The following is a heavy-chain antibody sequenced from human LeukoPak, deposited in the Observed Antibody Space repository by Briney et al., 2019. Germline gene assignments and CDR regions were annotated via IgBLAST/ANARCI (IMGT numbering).Heavy chain of an antibody. CDR3: ARDRALRWYYYYGMDV. J-gene: IGHJ6*02. D-gene: IGHD4-23*01. V-gene: IGHV3-33*01. CDR2: IWYDGSKK. Sequence: GGSLRLSCAASGFSFSTYAMHWGRQAPGKGLEWVAVIWYDGSKKYHEDSVKGRFTISRDNSKNTLYLQMNSLRAEDTAVYYCARDRALRWYYYYGMDVWGQGTTVTVSS. CDR1: GFSFSTYA.